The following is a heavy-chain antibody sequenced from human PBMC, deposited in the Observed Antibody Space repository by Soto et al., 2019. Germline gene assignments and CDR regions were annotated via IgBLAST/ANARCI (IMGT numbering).Heavy chain of an antibody. D-gene: IGHD3-10*01. CDR1: GGSVSRGTYF. V-gene: IGHV4-61*01. Sequence: SETLSLTCTVPGGSVSRGTYFWSWIRQSPGKRLEWIAYIYYSGSTNYNPSLKSRATISVDTSKSQVSLTLTSVTAADAAVYYCARSPNYYYYGFDVWGQGTTVT. CDR2: IYYSGST. J-gene: IGHJ6*02. CDR3: ARSPNYYYYGFDV.